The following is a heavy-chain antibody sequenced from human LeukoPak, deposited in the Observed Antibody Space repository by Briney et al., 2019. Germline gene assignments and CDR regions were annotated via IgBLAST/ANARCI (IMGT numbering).Heavy chain of an antibody. D-gene: IGHD7-27*01. V-gene: IGHV1-2*02. CDR3: ARDENWGPDY. CDR2: IEPNSGGT. Sequence: ASVKVSCKASEYTFTGHYMHWIRQAPGQGLEWMGWIEPNSGGTHFAQKFQGRLTISRDTSISTAYMELSRLSSDDTAIYYCARDENWGPDYWGQGTLVTVSS. J-gene: IGHJ4*02. CDR1: EYTFTGHY.